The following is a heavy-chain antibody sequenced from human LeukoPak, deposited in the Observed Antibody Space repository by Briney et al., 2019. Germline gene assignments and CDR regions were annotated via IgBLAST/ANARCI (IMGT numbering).Heavy chain of an antibody. Sequence: GGSLRLSCTASGFTFSSYAMSWVRQAPGKGLEWVSTSGSSTYYAGSVKGRFTISRDNSKNTLYLQMKSLRAEDTAVYYCAKYVWDSSAYDGFGIWGQGTMVTVSS. CDR3: AKYVWDSSAYDGFGI. CDR2: SGSST. V-gene: IGHV3-23*01. CDR1: GFTFSSYA. J-gene: IGHJ3*02. D-gene: IGHD3-22*01.